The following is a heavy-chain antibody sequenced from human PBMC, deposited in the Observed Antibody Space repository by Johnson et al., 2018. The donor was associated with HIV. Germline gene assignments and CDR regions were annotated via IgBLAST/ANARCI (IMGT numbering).Heavy chain of an antibody. D-gene: IGHD3/OR15-3a*01. CDR3: AKDRGLSPPGDAFDI. CDR1: GFTFSNAW. V-gene: IGHV3-9*01. Sequence: VQLVESGGGLVQPGRSLRLSCAASGFTFSNAWMSWVRQAPGKGLEWVSGISWNSGSIGYADSVKGRFTISRDNAKNTLYLQMNNLRAEDTALYYCAKDRGLSPPGDAFDIWGQGTMVTVSS. J-gene: IGHJ3*02. CDR2: ISWNSGSI.